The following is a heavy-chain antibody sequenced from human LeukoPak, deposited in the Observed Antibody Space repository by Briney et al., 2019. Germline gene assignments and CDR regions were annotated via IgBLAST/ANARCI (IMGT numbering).Heavy chain of an antibody. Sequence: GGSLRLSCAASGFTFSSYSMNWVRQAPGKGLEWVSSISSSSSYIYYADSVKGRFTISRDNTKNSLYLQMNTLRAEDTAVYYCTRDDPYFFDYWGQGTPVTVSS. V-gene: IGHV3-21*01. J-gene: IGHJ4*02. CDR3: TRDDPYFFDY. CDR1: GFTFSSYS. CDR2: ISSSSSYI. D-gene: IGHD3-10*01.